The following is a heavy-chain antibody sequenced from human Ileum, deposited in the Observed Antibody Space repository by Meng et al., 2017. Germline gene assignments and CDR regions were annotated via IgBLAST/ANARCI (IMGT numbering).Heavy chain of an antibody. Sequence: EVHLVESGGGLVKPGGSLRLSCAASGFTFSDIWMSWVRQAPGRGLEWLGRIKSIHEGGTSYLTAPVKGRFFISRDDSKDTLYLQMDSLKIEDTGVYYCATGESTFDNWGQGALVTVSS. V-gene: IGHV3-15*01. CDR3: ATGESTFDN. CDR2: IKSIHEGGTS. CDR1: GFTFSDIW. J-gene: IGHJ4*02.